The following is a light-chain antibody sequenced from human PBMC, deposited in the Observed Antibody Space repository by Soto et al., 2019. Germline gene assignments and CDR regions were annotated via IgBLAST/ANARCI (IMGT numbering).Light chain of an antibody. CDR2: ETS. J-gene: IGKJ1*01. V-gene: IGKV3-11*01. Sequence: EIVLTQSPATLSLSPGDGATLSCRASQSVAKYLVWYQQKPGQSPRLLIYETSERASGVPARFSGSGSGTDFTLAISSLEPEDFASYYCQQRVSGPWTFGQGTRVEF. CDR1: QSVAKY. CDR3: QQRVSGPWT.